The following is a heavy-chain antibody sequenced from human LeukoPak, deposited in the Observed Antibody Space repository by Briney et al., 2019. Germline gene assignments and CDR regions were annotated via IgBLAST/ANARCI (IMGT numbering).Heavy chain of an antibody. V-gene: IGHV4-39*01. Sequence: SETLSLTCTVSGGSISSSSYYWGWIRRPPGKGLEWIGSIYYSGSTDYNPSLKSRVTISIDTSKNQFSLNLSSVTAADTAVYYCARQNFGVIKPSDYWGQGTLVTVSS. J-gene: IGHJ4*02. CDR2: IYYSGST. CDR3: ARQNFGVIKPSDY. D-gene: IGHD3-3*01. CDR1: GGSISSSSYY.